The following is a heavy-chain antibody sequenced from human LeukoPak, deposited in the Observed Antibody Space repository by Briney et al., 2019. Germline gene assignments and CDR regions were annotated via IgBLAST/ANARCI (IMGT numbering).Heavy chain of an antibody. D-gene: IGHD3-16*01. CDR1: GYTFTTAG. CDR3: ARARGRPDYYYYYIDF. J-gene: IGHJ6*03. CDR2: ISAYNGNT. V-gene: IGHV1-18*01. Sequence: GASVKVSCKASGYTFTTAGISCLRQAPGQGLEWMGWISAYNGNTNYAQKLQGRVTMTTDTSTSTAYMELRSLRSDDTAVYYCARARGRPDYYYYYIDFWGKGTTVTVSS.